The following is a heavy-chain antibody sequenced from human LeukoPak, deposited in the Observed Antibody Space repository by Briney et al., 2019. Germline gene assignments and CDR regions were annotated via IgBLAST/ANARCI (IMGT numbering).Heavy chain of an antibody. D-gene: IGHD2-15*01. V-gene: IGHV3-74*01. CDR2: IKSDGSRT. Sequence: GGSLRLSCAASGFTFSNYWMHWVRQAPGKGLVWVSRIKSDGSRTDYADSVKGRFTISRDNAKNTLYLQMNSLRAEDTAVYYCARELHFDYWGQGTLVTVSS. CDR3: ARELHFDY. J-gene: IGHJ4*02. CDR1: GFTFSNYW.